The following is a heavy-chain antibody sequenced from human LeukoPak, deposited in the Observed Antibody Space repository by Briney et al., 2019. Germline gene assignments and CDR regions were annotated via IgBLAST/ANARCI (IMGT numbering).Heavy chain of an antibody. V-gene: IGHV6-1*01. CDR1: GDSVSSNSAT. J-gene: IGHJ3*02. CDR2: TYYKSKWYN. CDR3: ARVSSPWGPRDAFDT. Sequence: SQTLSLTCAISGDSVSSNSATWNWIRQSPSRGLEWLGRTYYKSKWYNDYAVSVKSRITINSDTSKNQFSLQLNSVTPEDTAVYYCARVSSPWGPRDAFDTWGQGTMVTVSS. D-gene: IGHD3-16*01.